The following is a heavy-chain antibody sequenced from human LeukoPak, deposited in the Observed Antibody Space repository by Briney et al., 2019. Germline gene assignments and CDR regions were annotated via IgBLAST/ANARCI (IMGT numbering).Heavy chain of an antibody. V-gene: IGHV1-18*01. CDR1: GYTFTSYG. J-gene: IGHJ4*02. CDR3: AREGSYGGRPQYSDY. Sequence: ASVKVSCKASGYTFTSYGISWVRQAPGQGLEWMGWISAYNGNTNYAQKLQGRVTMTTDTSTSTAYMELRSLRSDDTAVYYCAREGSYGGRPQYSDYWGQGTLVTVSS. D-gene: IGHD4-23*01. CDR2: ISAYNGNT.